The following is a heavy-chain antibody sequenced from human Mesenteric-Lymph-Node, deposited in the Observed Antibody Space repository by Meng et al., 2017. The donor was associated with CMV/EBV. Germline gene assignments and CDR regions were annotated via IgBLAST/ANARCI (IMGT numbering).Heavy chain of an antibody. CDR2: ISWNSDSI. Sequence: SLKISCTASGFTFDDYAMHWVRQAPGKGLKWVSGISWNSDSIGYADSVKGRFTISRDNAKSSLYLQMNSLRAEDSAVYYCARMETYCTSTICSDNFDFWGQGTLVTVSS. J-gene: IGHJ4*02. D-gene: IGHD2-2*01. CDR3: ARMETYCTSTICSDNFDF. CDR1: GFTFDDYA. V-gene: IGHV3-9*01.